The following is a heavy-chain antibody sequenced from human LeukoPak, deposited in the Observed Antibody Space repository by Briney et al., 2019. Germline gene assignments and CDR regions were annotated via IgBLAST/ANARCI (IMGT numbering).Heavy chain of an antibody. CDR3: ARGGDQLLYYYYYYGMDV. CDR2: IKQDGSEK. CDR1: GFTFSSYW. Sequence: GGSLRLSCAASGFTFSSYWMSWVRQAPGKGLEWVANIKQDGSEKYYVDSVKGRFTIFRDNAKNSQYLQMNSLRAEDTAVYYCARGGDQLLYYYYYYGMDVWGQGTTVTVSS. V-gene: IGHV3-7*04. D-gene: IGHD2-2*01. J-gene: IGHJ6*02.